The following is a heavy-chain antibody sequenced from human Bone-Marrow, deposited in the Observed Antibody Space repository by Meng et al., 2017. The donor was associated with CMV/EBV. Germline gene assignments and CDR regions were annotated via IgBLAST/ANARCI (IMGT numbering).Heavy chain of an antibody. Sequence: GESLKISCAASGFTFSSYGMHWVRQAPGKGLEWVAFIRYDGSNKYYADSVKGRFTISRDNSKNTLYLQMNSLRAEDTAVYYCAKPPYCSSTSCGNWFDPWGQGTLVTVSS. J-gene: IGHJ5*02. D-gene: IGHD2-2*01. CDR1: GFTFSSYG. V-gene: IGHV3-30*02. CDR2: IRYDGSNK. CDR3: AKPPYCSSTSCGNWFDP.